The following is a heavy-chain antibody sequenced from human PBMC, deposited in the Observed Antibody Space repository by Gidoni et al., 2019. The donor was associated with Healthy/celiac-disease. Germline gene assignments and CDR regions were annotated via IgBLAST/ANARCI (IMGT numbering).Heavy chain of an antibody. CDR1: GFTFSSYA. V-gene: IGHV3-30*04. D-gene: IGHD4-4*01. CDR2: ISYDGSNK. CDR3: ATLSTPRGY. J-gene: IGHJ4*02. Sequence: QVQLVESGGGVVQPGRSLRLSCAASGFTFSSYAMHWVRQAPGKGLEWVAVISYDGSNKYYADSVKGRFTISRDNSKNTLYLQMNSLRAEDTAVYYCATLSTPRGYWGQGTLVTVSS.